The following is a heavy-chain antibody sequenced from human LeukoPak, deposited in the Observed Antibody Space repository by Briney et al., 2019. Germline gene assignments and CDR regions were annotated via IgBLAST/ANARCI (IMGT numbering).Heavy chain of an antibody. V-gene: IGHV1-18*01. CDR2: ISAYNGNT. Sequence: ASVKVSCKASGYTFTSYGISWVRQAPGQGLEWMGWISAYNGNTNYAQKLQGRVTMTTDTSTSTAYMELSRLTSDDTAVYYCASITVFGVSPTQGAFDIWGQGTMVTVSS. J-gene: IGHJ3*02. CDR3: ASITVFGVSPTQGAFDI. D-gene: IGHD3-3*01. CDR1: GYTFTSYG.